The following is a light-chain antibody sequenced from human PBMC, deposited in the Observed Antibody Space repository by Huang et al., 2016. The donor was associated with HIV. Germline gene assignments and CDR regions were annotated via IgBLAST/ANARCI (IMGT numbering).Light chain of an antibody. J-gene: IGKJ2*01. CDR2: KTS. V-gene: IGKV1-5*03. CDR3: QQYNSHPYT. Sequence: IQMTQSPSTLSASVGDRVTITYRASQNILNWLAWYQQKPGRAPSLVIYKTSTVQNGVPSRFSGSGSGTEFTLTISSLQPDDFATYYCQQYNSHPYTFGQGTKLDIK. CDR1: QNILNW.